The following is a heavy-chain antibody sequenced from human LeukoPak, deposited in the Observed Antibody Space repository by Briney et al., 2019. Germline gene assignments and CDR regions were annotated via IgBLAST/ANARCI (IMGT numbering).Heavy chain of an antibody. Sequence: PGGSLRLSCAASGFTFSSYSMNWVRQAPGKGLEWVSSISSGSTYIYYGDSLKGRFTISRDNSKNTLYLQMNSLRVEDTAVYYCAKDGSEGPSYYYYYGMDVWGQGTTVTVSS. D-gene: IGHD5-12*01. CDR3: AKDGSEGPSYYYYYGMDV. V-gene: IGHV3-21*04. J-gene: IGHJ6*02. CDR1: GFTFSSYS. CDR2: ISSGSTYI.